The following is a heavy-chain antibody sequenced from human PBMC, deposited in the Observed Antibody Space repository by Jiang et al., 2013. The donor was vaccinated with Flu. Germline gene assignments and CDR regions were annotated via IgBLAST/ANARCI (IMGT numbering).Heavy chain of an antibody. CDR3: ARAGRGDIKKLPIDY. Sequence: GPGLVKPSETLSLTCTVSGGSISGYYWSWIRQAPGKGLEWIGNIYYSGSTKYNPSLTSRVTMSIDTSMNQFSLRLTSVTAADTAVYYCARAGRGDIKKLPIDYWGQGTLVTVSS. CDR1: GGSISGYY. D-gene: IGHD4-17*01. CDR2: IYYSGST. V-gene: IGHV4-59*01. J-gene: IGHJ4*02.